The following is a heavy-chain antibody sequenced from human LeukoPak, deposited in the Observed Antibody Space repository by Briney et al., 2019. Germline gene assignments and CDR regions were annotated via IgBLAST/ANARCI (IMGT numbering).Heavy chain of an antibody. CDR2: IYYSGST. CDR3: AKFATVTVPNWLDF. D-gene: IGHD4-17*01. V-gene: IGHV4-39*07. Sequence: SETLSLTCTVSGGSISSSSYYWGWIRQPPGKGLEWIGSIYYSGSTYYNPSLKSRVTISVDTSKNQFSLKVSSVTAAGTAVYYCAKFATVTVPNWLDFWGQGTLVTVSS. J-gene: IGHJ5*01. CDR1: GGSISSSSYY.